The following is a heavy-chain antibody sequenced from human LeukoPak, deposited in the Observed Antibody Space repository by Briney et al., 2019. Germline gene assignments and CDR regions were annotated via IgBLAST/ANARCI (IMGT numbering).Heavy chain of an antibody. CDR2: ISGSGGST. D-gene: IGHD3-10*01. Sequence: GGSLRLSCAASGFTFSSYAVSWVRQAPGKGLEWVSAISGSGGSTYYADSVKGRFTISRDNSKNTLYLQMNSLRAEDTAVYYCAKAFFTMPRGGYRHYFDYWGQGTLVTVSS. V-gene: IGHV3-23*01. CDR3: AKAFFTMPRGGYRHYFDY. J-gene: IGHJ4*02. CDR1: GFTFSSYA.